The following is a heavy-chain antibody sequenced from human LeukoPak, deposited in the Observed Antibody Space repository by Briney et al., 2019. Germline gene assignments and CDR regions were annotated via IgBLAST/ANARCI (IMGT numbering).Heavy chain of an antibody. CDR1: GGSFSGYY. CDR3: ARECSGRGYCSGGSCYYYYYGMDV. D-gene: IGHD2-15*01. Sequence: PSETLSLTCAVYGGSFSGYYWSWIRQPPGKGLKWIGEINHSGSTNYNPSLKSRVTISVDTSKNQFSLKLSSVTAADTAVYYCARECSGRGYCSGGSCYYYYYGMDVWGQGTTVTVSS. V-gene: IGHV4-34*01. J-gene: IGHJ6*02. CDR2: INHSGST.